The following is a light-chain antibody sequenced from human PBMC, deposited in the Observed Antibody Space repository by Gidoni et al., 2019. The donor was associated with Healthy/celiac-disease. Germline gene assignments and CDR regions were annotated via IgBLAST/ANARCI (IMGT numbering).Light chain of an antibody. CDR3: QQYDYLVFT. Sequence: DIQMTPSPSSLSASVGDRVTITCQASQDISKYLNWYQQKPGKAPKLLIYDASNLETGVPSRFSGSGSGTDFTFTISSLQPEDTATYYCQQYDYLVFTFGPGTKVDIK. CDR1: QDISKY. J-gene: IGKJ3*01. V-gene: IGKV1-33*01. CDR2: DAS.